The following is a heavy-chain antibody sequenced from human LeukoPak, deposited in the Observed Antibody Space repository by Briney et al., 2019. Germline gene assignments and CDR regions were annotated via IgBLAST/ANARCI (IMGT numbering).Heavy chain of an antibody. CDR3: ARGQVVHEWFDP. Sequence: SETLSLTCTVSGASVTTFYWSWFRQPPGKGLEWIGYIYYSGVTNYNPSLKSRVTMSVDTSKNQFSLKVTSVTAADTAIYYCARGQVVHEWFDPWGQGILVTVSS. J-gene: IGHJ5*02. CDR2: IYYSGVT. CDR1: GASVTTFY. D-gene: IGHD3-22*01. V-gene: IGHV4-59*02.